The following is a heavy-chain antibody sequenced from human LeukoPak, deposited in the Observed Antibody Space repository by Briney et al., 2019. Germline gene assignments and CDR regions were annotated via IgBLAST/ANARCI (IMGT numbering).Heavy chain of an antibody. D-gene: IGHD3-10*01. CDR2: IYPGDSDT. CDR1: GYSFTSYW. Sequence: MSGESLKISWKGSGYSFTSYWIGWVRQMPGKGLEWMGIIYPGDSDTRYSPSFRGQVTMSADKSISTAYLQWSSLKASDTAMYYCARPMVGGVIAWFDPWGQGTLVTVSS. CDR3: ARPMVGGVIAWFDP. V-gene: IGHV5-51*01. J-gene: IGHJ5*02.